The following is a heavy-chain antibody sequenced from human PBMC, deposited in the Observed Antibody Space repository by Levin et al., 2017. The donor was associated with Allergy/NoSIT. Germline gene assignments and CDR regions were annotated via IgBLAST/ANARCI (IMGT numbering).Heavy chain of an antibody. J-gene: IGHJ6*02. V-gene: IGHV3-30*18. CDR2: ISYDGSNK. Sequence: LSLTCAASGFTFSSYGMHWVRQAPGKGLEWVAVISYDGSNKYYADSVKGRFTISRDNSKNTLYLQMNSLRAEDTAVYYCAKDAYYYGSGRLKYYYYGMDVWGQGTTVTVSS. D-gene: IGHD3-10*01. CDR1: GFTFSSYG. CDR3: AKDAYYYGSGRLKYYYYGMDV.